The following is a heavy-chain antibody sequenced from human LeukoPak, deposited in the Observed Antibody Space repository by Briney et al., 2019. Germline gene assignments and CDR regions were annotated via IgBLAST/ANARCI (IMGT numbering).Heavy chain of an antibody. J-gene: IGHJ4*02. Sequence: GGSLRLSCAASGFTVSSNYMSWVRQAPGKGLEWVSVIYSGGSTYCADSVKGRFTISRDNSKNTLYLQMNSLRAEDTALYYCARGSGSSWYFYFDYWGQGTLVTVSS. CDR2: IYSGGST. V-gene: IGHV3-53*01. CDR1: GFTVSSNY. D-gene: IGHD6-13*01. CDR3: ARGSGSSWYFYFDY.